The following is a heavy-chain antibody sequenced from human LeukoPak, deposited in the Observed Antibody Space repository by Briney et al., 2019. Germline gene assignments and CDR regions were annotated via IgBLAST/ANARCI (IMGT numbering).Heavy chain of an antibody. CDR2: INPNSGGT. CDR1: GYSFTGYY. CDR3: ARGLCSSTSCSEDYYYYGMDV. V-gene: IGHV1-2*02. Sequence: GASVKVSCKPSGYSFTGYYMHWVRQAPGQGLEWMGWINPNSGGTNYAQKFQGRVTMTRDTSISTAYMELSRLRSDDTAVYYCARGLCSSTSCSEDYYYYGMDVWGQGTTVTVSS. J-gene: IGHJ6*02. D-gene: IGHD2-2*01.